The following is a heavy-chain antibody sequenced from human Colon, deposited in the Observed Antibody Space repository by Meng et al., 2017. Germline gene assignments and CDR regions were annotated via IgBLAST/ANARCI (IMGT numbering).Heavy chain of an antibody. CDR2: IIPIFGTA. D-gene: IGHD3-22*01. CDR1: GGTFSSYA. Sequence: SVKVSCKASGGTFSSYAISWVRQAPGQGLEWMGGIIPIFGTANYAQKFQGRVTITADESTSTAYMELISLRSEDTAEYYCARGGEDDSSGYLDQNFDYWGQGTLVTVSS. V-gene: IGHV1-69*13. J-gene: IGHJ4*02. CDR3: ARGGEDDSSGYLDQNFDY.